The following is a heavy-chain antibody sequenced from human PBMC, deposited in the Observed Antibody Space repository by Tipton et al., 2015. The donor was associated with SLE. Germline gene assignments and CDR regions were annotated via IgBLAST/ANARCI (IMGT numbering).Heavy chain of an antibody. J-gene: IGHJ6*03. V-gene: IGHV4-39*07. CDR2: IDNRGNT. CDR1: GGSISRSSYF. CDR3: ARGPRVGDYYYYYYMDV. D-gene: IGHD1-26*01. Sequence: TLSLTCTVSGGSISRSSYFWWAWIRQPPGKGLEWIGSIDNRGNTYYRPSLNSRVTISVDTSKNQFSLKLTSVTAADTAVYYCARGPRVGDYYYYYYMDVWGKGTTVTVSS.